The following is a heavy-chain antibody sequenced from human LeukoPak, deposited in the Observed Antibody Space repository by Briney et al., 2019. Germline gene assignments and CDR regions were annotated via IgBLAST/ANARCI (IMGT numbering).Heavy chain of an antibody. V-gene: IGHV3-48*03. D-gene: IGHD3-10*02. CDR3: AELGITMIGGV. CDR2: ISSSGSTI. CDR1: GFTFSSYE. J-gene: IGHJ6*04. Sequence: GGSLRLSCAASGFTFSSYEMNWVRQAPGKGLEWVSYISSSGSTIYYADSVKGRFTISRDNAKTSLYLKMNSLRGEDTAVYYCAELGITMIGGVWGKGTTVTISS.